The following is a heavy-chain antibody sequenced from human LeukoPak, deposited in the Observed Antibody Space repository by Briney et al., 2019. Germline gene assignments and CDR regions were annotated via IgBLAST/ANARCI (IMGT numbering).Heavy chain of an antibody. Sequence: GGSLRLSCAASGFTLSSYWVHWVRQAPGKGLEWVAVIWSDGSSKHYADSVKGRFTISRDNSKNTLYLQMNSLRGEDTAVYYCARGQPPSYYDMDVWGQGTTVTVSS. J-gene: IGHJ6*02. CDR1: GFTLSSYW. CDR3: ARGQPPSYYDMDV. D-gene: IGHD6-13*01. CDR2: IWSDGSSK. V-gene: IGHV3-33*08.